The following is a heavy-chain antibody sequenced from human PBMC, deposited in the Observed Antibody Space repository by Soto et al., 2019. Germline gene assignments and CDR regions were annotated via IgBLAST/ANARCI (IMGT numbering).Heavy chain of an antibody. V-gene: IGHV3-30*18. J-gene: IGHJ4*02. CDR1: GFIFSDYG. CDR2: MSYDGSKE. Sequence: QVQLVESGGGVVQPGRSLRLSCAASGFIFSDYGMHWVRQAPGKGLEWVALMSYDGSKEFYGDSVKGRFTISRDNSKNPLYLQMNRLSAEDSAVYYCAKDGRTAAFDYWGQGTLVIVSS. D-gene: IGHD6-13*01. CDR3: AKDGRTAAFDY.